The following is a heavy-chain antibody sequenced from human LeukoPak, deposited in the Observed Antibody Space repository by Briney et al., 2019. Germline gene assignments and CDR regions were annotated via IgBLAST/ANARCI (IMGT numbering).Heavy chain of an antibody. CDR3: AKPQGGGSSDWRFDL. V-gene: IGHV1-2*06. CDR2: INPNSGGT. CDR1: GYSFTGYY. Sequence: GASVKVSCKASGYSFTGYYMHWVGQAPGQGLEWMGRINPNSGGTDYAQKFQGRVTMTRVTSISKAYMELTRLRSDDTAVYYCAKPQGGGSSDWRFDLWGRGTLVSVSS. J-gene: IGHJ2*01. D-gene: IGHD1-1*01.